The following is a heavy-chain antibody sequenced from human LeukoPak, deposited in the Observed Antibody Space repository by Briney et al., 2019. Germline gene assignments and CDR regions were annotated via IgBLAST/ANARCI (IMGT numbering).Heavy chain of an antibody. J-gene: IGHJ4*02. V-gene: IGHV1-2*02. D-gene: IGHD3-22*01. CDR3: ARREDYYDSSGYNN. CDR2: INPNSGGT. Sequence: ASVKVSCKASGYTYTGYYMHWVRQAPGQGLEWMGWINPNSGGTNYAQKFQGRVTMTRDTSISTAYMELSRLRSEDTAVYYCARREDYYDSSGYNNWGQGTLVTVSS. CDR1: GYTYTGYY.